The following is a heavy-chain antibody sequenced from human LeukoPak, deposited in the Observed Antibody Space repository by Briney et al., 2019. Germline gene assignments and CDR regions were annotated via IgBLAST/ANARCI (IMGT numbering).Heavy chain of an antibody. CDR3: AKGNGYSYGRYYFDY. D-gene: IGHD5-18*01. CDR1: GFTFSSYA. V-gene: IGHV3-23*01. CDR2: ITASGGNT. J-gene: IGHJ4*01. Sequence: GGSLRLSCAASGFTFSSYAMGWVRQAPGKGLEWVSAITASGGNTYYADSVKGRFTISRDNSKNTLYLQVNSLRAEGTAVYYCAKGNGYSYGRYYFDYWGHGTLVTVSS.